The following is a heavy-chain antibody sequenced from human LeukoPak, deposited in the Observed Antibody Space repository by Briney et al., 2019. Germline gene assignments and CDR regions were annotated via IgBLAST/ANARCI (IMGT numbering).Heavy chain of an antibody. Sequence: SVKVSCKASGGTFSSYAISWVRQAPGQGLEWMGGIIPIFGTANYAQKFQGRVTITADESTSTAYMELSSLRSEDTAVYYCAAETYSSLLQDYWGQGTLVTVSS. J-gene: IGHJ4*02. V-gene: IGHV1-69*13. CDR2: IIPIFGTA. D-gene: IGHD6-13*01. CDR3: AAETYSSLLQDY. CDR1: GGTFSSYA.